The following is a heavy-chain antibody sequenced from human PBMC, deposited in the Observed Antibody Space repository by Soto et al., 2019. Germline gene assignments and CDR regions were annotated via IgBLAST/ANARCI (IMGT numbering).Heavy chain of an antibody. D-gene: IGHD4-4*01. CDR1: GGTFNSYA. CDR2: IIPVFGTA. J-gene: IGHJ6*02. Sequence: QVQVVQSGAEVKKPGSSVKVSCKASGGTFNSYAISWVRQAPGQGLEWVGGIIPVFGTANYAQKFQGRVTMAAGEPTSTAYMELRSLRSGDTAVYYCARHSNFNYFYGLDVWGQGTTVTVSS. CDR3: ARHSNFNYFYGLDV. V-gene: IGHV1-69*12.